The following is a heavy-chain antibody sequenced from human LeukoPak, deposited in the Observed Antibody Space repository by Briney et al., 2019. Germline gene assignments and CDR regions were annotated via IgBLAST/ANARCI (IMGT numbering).Heavy chain of an antibody. CDR3: ARGPPFAAALHWFDP. CDR2: IYYSGST. D-gene: IGHD2-15*01. J-gene: IGHJ5*02. V-gene: IGHV4-31*03. Sequence: SETLSLTCTVPGGSISSGGYYWSWIRQHPGKGLEWIGYIYYSGSTYYNPSLKSRVTISVDTSKNQFSLKLSSVTAADTAVYYCARGPPFAAALHWFDPWGQGTLVTVSS. CDR1: GGSISSGGYY.